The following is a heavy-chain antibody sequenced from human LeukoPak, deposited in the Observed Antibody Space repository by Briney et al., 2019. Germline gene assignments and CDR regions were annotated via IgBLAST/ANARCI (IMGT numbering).Heavy chain of an antibody. J-gene: IGHJ4*02. D-gene: IGHD6-19*01. CDR3: AREEGIAVAGRGFDY. CDR1: GFTFSSYS. CDR2: ISYDGSNK. V-gene: IGHV3-30*14. Sequence: GGSLRLSCAASGFTFSSYSMHWVRQAPGKGLEWVAVISYDGSNKYYADSVKGRFTISRNNSKKTLYLQMNSLGAEDTAGYYCAREEGIAVAGRGFDYWGQGTLVTVSS.